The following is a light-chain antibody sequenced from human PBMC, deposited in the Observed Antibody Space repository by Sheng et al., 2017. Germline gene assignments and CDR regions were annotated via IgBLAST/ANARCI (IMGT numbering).Light chain of an antibody. CDR2: KIA. CDR1: KLGDKY. V-gene: IGLV3-1*01. CDR3: QAWDSSVV. Sequence: SYELTQPPSVSVSPGQTASITCSGDKLGDKYCLLVSAEARPSPLCWSSIKIASGPPGIPERFSGSNSGNTATLTISGTQAMDEADYYCQAWDSSVVFGGGTKLTVL. J-gene: IGLJ2*01.